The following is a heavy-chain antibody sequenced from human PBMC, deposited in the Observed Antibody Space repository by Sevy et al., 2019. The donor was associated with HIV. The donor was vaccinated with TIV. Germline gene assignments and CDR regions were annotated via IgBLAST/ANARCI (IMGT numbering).Heavy chain of an antibody. CDR1: GFTFSSYG. Sequence: GGSLRLSCAASGFTFSSYGMHWVRQAPGKGLEWVAVISYDGSNKYYADSVKGRFTISRDNSKNTLYLQMNSLRAEDTAVYYCAKEVGILWFGDSSQGSKVGSHYYYYGMDVWGQGTTVTVSS. V-gene: IGHV3-30*18. D-gene: IGHD3-10*01. CDR2: ISYDGSNK. CDR3: AKEVGILWFGDSSQGSKVGSHYYYYGMDV. J-gene: IGHJ6*02.